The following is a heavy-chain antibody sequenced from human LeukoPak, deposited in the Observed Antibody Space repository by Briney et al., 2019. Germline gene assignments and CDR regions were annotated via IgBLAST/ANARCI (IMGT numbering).Heavy chain of an antibody. Sequence: SETLSLTCAVYGGSFSGFYWSWIRQPPGKGLEWIGEINHSGSTNYNPSLKSRVTISVDTSKNQFSLKLSSVTAADTAVYYCARGIRCGSFPFDPWGQGTLVTVSS. D-gene: IGHD3-10*01. CDR3: ARGIRCGSFPFDP. CDR1: GGSFSGFY. J-gene: IGHJ5*02. V-gene: IGHV4-34*01. CDR2: INHSGST.